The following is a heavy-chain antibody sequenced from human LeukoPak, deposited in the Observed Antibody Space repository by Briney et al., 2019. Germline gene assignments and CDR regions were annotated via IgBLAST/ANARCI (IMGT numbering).Heavy chain of an antibody. D-gene: IGHD3-22*01. CDR1: GDSVSSNSAA. Sequence: SQTLSLTCAISGDSVSSNSAAWNWIRQSPSRGLEWLGRTYYRSKWYNDYAVSVKSRMTINPDTSKNQFSLQLNSVTPEDTAVYYCARAPLPSGYPPWEWFDPWGQGTLVTVSS. J-gene: IGHJ5*02. CDR3: ARAPLPSGYPPWEWFDP. V-gene: IGHV6-1*01. CDR2: TYYRSKWYN.